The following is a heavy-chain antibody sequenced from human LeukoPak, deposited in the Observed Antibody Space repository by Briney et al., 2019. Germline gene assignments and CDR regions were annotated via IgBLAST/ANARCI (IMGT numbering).Heavy chain of an antibody. CDR2: ISYDGSHE. V-gene: IGHV3-30*18. CDR1: GFNFGSYG. Sequence: GGSLRLSCAASGFNFGSYGMHWVRQPPGKGLEWVAVISYDGSHEYYADSVKGRFTISRDSSRNTLYLQMDSLRPVDTAMYYCSKSAVAGTHYYYYDMDVWGQGTTVTVSS. CDR3: SKSAVAGTHYYYYDMDV. J-gene: IGHJ6*02. D-gene: IGHD6-19*01.